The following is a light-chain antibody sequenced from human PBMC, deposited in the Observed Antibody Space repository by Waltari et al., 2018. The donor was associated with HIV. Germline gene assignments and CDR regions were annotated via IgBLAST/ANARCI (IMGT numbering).Light chain of an antibody. CDR1: SSDVGAYHY. CDR2: EVT. CDR3: TSYTTSSTWV. V-gene: IGLV2-14*03. Sequence: QSALTQPASVSGSPGQSITISCTGSSSDVGAYHYVPWYQQYPGKAPKLMIYEVTNRPSGVSTRFSGSKSGNTASLTISGLQAEDEADYYCTSYTTSSTWVFGGGTKLTVL. J-gene: IGLJ3*02.